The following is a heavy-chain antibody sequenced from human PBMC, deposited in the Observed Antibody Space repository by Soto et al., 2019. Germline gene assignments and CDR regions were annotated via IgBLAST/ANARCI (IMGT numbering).Heavy chain of an antibody. V-gene: IGHV2-5*02. D-gene: IGHD1-1*01. CDR1: GFSISSPGVG. J-gene: IGHJ4*02. CDR2: IYWDDDN. Sequence: QITLKESGPTLVKPTQTLTLTCTFSGFSISSPGVGVGWIRQPPGKALEWLVFIYWDDDNRYSPSLKSRLTGSKDTSKNQVFLTMTNMDPVDTATYYCARRRGGYNWNDGNFDYWGQGALVTVSS. CDR3: ARRRGGYNWNDGNFDY.